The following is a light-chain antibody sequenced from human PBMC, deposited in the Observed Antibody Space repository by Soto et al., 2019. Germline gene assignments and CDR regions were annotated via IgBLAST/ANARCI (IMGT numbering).Light chain of an antibody. CDR2: TNN. CDR1: SSNIGSNT. Sequence: VLTHPPSASGAPGQRVTISCSGSSSNIGSNTVNWYQQLPGTAPKLLIYTNNQRPSGVRDRFSGYRSGTSASLAISGLQSEDEADYYCAEWDDSLNGFVFGTGTKLTVL. V-gene: IGLV1-44*01. J-gene: IGLJ1*01. CDR3: AEWDDSLNGFV.